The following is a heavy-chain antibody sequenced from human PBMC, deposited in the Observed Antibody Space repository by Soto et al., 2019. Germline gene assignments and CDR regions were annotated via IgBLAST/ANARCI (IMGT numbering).Heavy chain of an antibody. Sequence: ASVKVSCKASGYTFTSYGISWVRQAPGQGLEWMGWISAYNGNTNYAQKLQGRVTMTTDTSTSTAYMELRSLRSDDTAVYYCARVSSLPGIAAAGSDYWGQRTLVTVSS. CDR1: GYTFTSYG. J-gene: IGHJ4*02. CDR3: ARVSSLPGIAAAGSDY. V-gene: IGHV1-18*01. D-gene: IGHD6-13*01. CDR2: ISAYNGNT.